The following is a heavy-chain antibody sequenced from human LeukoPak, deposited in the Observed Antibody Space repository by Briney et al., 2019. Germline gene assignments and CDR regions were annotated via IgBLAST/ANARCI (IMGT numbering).Heavy chain of an antibody. CDR1: GFTFSDHW. D-gene: IGHD4-17*01. CDR3: ARGPNFGDYVDFLDS. Sequence: GGSLRLSCEASGFTFSDHWMTWVRQAPGKGLEWVANIKQGGSQKYYVDSVKGRFTISRDDVKSTLFLQMNNLRAEDSALYYCARGPNFGDYVDFLDSWGQGTLVTVSS. V-gene: IGHV3-7*01. J-gene: IGHJ4*02. CDR2: IKQGGSQK.